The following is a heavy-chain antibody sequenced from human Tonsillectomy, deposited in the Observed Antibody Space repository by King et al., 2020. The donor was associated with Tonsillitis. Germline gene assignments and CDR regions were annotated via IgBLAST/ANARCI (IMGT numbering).Heavy chain of an antibody. CDR1: GFTFSSYA. Sequence: VQLVESGGGLVQPGGSLRLSCAASGFTFSSYAMSWVRQAPGKGLAWVSAISGSGGSTYYADSVKGRFTISRDNSKNTLDLQMNSLRAEDTAVYYCAKGGCSSTSCYYDCDYWGQGTLVTVSS. CDR2: ISGSGGST. V-gene: IGHV3-23*04. J-gene: IGHJ4*02. CDR3: AKGGCSSTSCYYDCDY. D-gene: IGHD2-2*01.